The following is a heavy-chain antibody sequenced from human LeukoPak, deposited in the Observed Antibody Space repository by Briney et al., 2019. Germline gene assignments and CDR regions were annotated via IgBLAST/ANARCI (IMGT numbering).Heavy chain of an antibody. J-gene: IGHJ4*02. CDR2: ISSDEGTT. V-gene: IGHV3-64D*06. Sequence: GSLRLSCSASGFSFRTYAMHWVRQAPGKGLEHVSAISSDEGTTYCADSVEGRFTISRDNSKNTLYLQMSSLRHEDTAVYYCVRGGDYADYWGQGTLVTVSS. D-gene: IGHD3-16*01. CDR3: VRGGDYADY. CDR1: GFSFRTYA.